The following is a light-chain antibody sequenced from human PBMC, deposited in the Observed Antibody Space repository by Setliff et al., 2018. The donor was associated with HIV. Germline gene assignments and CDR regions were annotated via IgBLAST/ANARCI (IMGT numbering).Light chain of an antibody. CDR1: SSDIGGHNF. CDR3: CSYAGSRSFV. CDR2: GVN. J-gene: IGLJ1*01. V-gene: IGLV2-23*02. Sequence: QSVLAQPASVSGSPGQSITISCAGSSSDIGGHNFVSWYQQDPGKAPKLMIYGVNNRPSGVSNRFSGSKSGNTASLTISGLQGDDEADYYCCSYAGSRSFVFATGTKVTVL.